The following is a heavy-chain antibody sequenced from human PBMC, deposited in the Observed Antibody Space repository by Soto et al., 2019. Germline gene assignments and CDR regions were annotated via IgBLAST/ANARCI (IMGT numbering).Heavy chain of an antibody. Sequence: ASVRVSCKASGYTFTSYGISWVRQAPGQGLEWMGWISAYNGNTNYAQKLQGRVTMTTDTSTSTAYMELRSLRSDDTAVYYCARDTPYYYDSSGWAAFDIWGQGTMVTVSS. V-gene: IGHV1-18*04. CDR1: GYTFTSYG. D-gene: IGHD3-22*01. J-gene: IGHJ3*02. CDR2: ISAYNGNT. CDR3: ARDTPYYYDSSGWAAFDI.